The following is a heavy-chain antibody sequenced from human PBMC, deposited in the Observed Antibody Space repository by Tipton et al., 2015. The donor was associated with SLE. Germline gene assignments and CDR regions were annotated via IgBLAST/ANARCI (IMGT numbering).Heavy chain of an antibody. CDR1: GFTFSDYY. CDR2: ISLSGSTI. D-gene: IGHD2-15*01. Sequence: SLRLSCTASGFTFSDYYMSWIRQAPGKGLEWVSYISLSGSTIYYADSVKGRFTISRDNAKNSLYLQMNSLRAEDTAVYYCSSVRYCSGGSCPYYFDYWGQGRLVTVSS. CDR3: SSVRYCSGGSCPYYFDY. V-gene: IGHV3-11*04. J-gene: IGHJ4*02.